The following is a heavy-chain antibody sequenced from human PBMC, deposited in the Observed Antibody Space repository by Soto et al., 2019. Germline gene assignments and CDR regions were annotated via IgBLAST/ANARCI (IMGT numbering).Heavy chain of an antibody. J-gene: IGHJ4*02. Sequence: PGGSRRLSCXASGFSFNIYAMSWVRQAPGKGLEWVTGISGSGDRTHYVDSVKGRFTISRDNVKNTLYLQMNSLRAEDTAVYYCAKASTYEYVWGSFRYYFDHWGQGTLVTVSS. D-gene: IGHD3-16*02. CDR1: GFSFNIYA. CDR3: AKASTYEYVWGSFRYYFDH. V-gene: IGHV3-23*01. CDR2: ISGSGDRT.